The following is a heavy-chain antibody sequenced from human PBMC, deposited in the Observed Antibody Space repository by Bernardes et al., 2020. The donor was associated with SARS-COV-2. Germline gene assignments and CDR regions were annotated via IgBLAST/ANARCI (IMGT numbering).Heavy chain of an antibody. V-gene: IGHV3-23*01. CDR1: GFTFTKYD. Sequence: GWSLRLSCAASGFTFTKYDMSWVRQAPGKGLEWVSGISGSGNTTYYADSVKGRFTISRDNSKNTLFPQMDSLRAEDTAVSYCAKDDDRPLFGAPGFDSWGQGTLVTGSS. CDR2: ISGSGNTT. J-gene: IGHJ4*02. CDR3: AKDDDRPLFGAPGFDS. D-gene: IGHD3-3*01.